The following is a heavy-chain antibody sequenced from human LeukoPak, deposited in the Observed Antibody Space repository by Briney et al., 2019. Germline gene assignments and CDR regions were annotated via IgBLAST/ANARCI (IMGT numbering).Heavy chain of an antibody. CDR3: ARCSGSYCYYYGMDV. V-gene: IGHV3-74*01. CDR2: INSDGRSS. D-gene: IGHD3-10*02. J-gene: IGHJ6*02. CDR1: GFTFSTYW. Sequence: PGGSLRLSCAASGFTFSTYWVHWVRQAPGKGLVWVSHINSDGRSSSYADSVKGRFTISRDNAKNTLYLQMNSLRAEDTAVYYCARCSGSYCYYYGMDVWGQGTTVTVSS.